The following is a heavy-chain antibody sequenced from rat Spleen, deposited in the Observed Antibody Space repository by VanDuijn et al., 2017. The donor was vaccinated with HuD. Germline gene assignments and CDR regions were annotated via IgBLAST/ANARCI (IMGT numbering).Heavy chain of an antibody. D-gene: IGHD1-10*01. V-gene: IGHV5-25*01. Sequence: EVQLVESGGGLVQPGRSLKLSCAASGFTLSNYAMAWVRQAPTKGLEWVASISSGGGRTYYRDSVKGRVTVSRDNAKSTLYLQMDSLRSEDTATYYCARMDTGTTTYYFDYWGQGVMVTVSS. CDR3: ARMDTGTTTYYFDY. J-gene: IGHJ2*01. CDR1: GFTLSNYA. CDR2: ISSGGGRT.